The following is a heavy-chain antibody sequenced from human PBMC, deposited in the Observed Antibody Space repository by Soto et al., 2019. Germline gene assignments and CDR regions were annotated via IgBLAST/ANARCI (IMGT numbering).Heavy chain of an antibody. CDR2: MNPNSGNT. V-gene: IGHV1-8*01. CDR3: ARSQDFCTLLYYYYYYMVV. J-gene: IGHJ6*03. D-gene: IGHD3-10*01. CDR1: GYTFTSYD. Sequence: ASVKVSCKASGYTFTSYDINWVRQATGQGLEWMGWMNPNSGNTGCAQKFQGRVTMTRNTSISTAYMELSSLRSEDTAVYYCARSQDFCTLLYYYYYYMVVWGKGTTVNVFS.